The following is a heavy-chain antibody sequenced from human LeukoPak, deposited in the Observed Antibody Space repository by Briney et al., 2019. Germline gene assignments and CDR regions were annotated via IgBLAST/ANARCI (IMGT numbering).Heavy chain of an antibody. V-gene: IGHV3-23*01. CDR2: IRGSGSTT. CDR1: GFTFSSYA. D-gene: IGHD5-18*01. Sequence: PGGSLRLSCAASGFTFSSYAMSWVRQAPGKGLEWVSSIRGSGSTTHYADSVKGRFTISRDNSKNTLHLQMNSLRAEDTAVYYCAKPQSKIQLWGDFDYWGQGTLVTVSS. J-gene: IGHJ4*02. CDR3: AKPQSKIQLWGDFDY.